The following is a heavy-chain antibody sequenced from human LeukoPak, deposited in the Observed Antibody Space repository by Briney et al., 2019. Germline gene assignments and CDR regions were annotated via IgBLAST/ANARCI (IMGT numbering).Heavy chain of an antibody. V-gene: IGHV3-69-1*02. D-gene: IGHD3-10*02. J-gene: IGHJ6*04. CDR1: GFTFTGHS. CDR2: IYSAGST. Sequence: GGSLRLSCVASGFTFTGHSMHWVRQAPGKGLEWVSLIYSAGSTYYADSVKGRFTISRDNAKNSLYLQMNSLRAEDTAVYYCAELGIAMIGGVWGKGTTVTISS. CDR3: AELGIAMIGGV.